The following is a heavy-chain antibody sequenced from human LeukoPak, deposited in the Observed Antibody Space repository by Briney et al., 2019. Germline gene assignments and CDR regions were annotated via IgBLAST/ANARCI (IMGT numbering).Heavy chain of an antibody. CDR1: GFTFSRYW. V-gene: IGHV3-7*01. D-gene: IGHD3-3*01. J-gene: IGHJ6*03. CDR3: ARDRITIFGVIIGTNMDV. Sequence: GGSLGLSCAASGFTFSRYWMTWVRQAPGKGLEWVANIKQDGSEKYYVDSVKGRFTISRDNAKNSLYLQMNSLRAEDTAVYYCARDRITIFGVIIGTNMDVWGKGTTVTVSS. CDR2: IKQDGSEK.